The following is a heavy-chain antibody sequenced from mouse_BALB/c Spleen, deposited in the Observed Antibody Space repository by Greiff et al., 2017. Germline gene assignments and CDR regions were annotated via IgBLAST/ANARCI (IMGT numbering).Heavy chain of an antibody. D-gene: IGHD2-4*01. CDR2: ISSGSSTI. V-gene: IGHV5-17*02. Sequence: EVKVVESGGGLVQPGGSRKLSCAASGFTFSSFGMHWVRQAPEKGLEWVAYISSGSSTIYYADTVKGRFTISRDNPKNTLFLQMTSLRSEDTAMYYCARSGDDYDDDYYAMDYWGQGTSVTVSS. CDR1: GFTFSSFG. J-gene: IGHJ4*01. CDR3: ARSGDDYDDDYYAMDY.